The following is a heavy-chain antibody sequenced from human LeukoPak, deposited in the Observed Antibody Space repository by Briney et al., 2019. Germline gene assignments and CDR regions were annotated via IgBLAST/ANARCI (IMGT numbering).Heavy chain of an antibody. D-gene: IGHD4-17*01. V-gene: IGHV3-30*02. Sequence: GGSLRLSCAASGFTFSSYGMHWVRQAPGKGLEWVAFIRYDGSNKYYADSVKGRFTISRDNSKNTLYLQMNSLRAEDTAVYYCAKDSGPAVTTYYFDYWGQGTLVTVSS. CDR3: AKDSGPAVTTYYFDY. CDR1: GFTFSSYG. CDR2: IRYDGSNK. J-gene: IGHJ4*02.